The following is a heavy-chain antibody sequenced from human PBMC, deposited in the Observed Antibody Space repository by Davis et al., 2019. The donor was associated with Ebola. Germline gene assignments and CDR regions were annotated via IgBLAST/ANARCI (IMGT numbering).Heavy chain of an antibody. D-gene: IGHD5-18*01. CDR3: VKGGGHSYGTFDY. CDR2: ISYDVTKK. Sequence: GGSLRLSCAASGFTFSSYAMSWVRQAPGKGLEWVALISYDVTKKYYVDSVRGRFTISRDNSKNMLYLQMSSLRTEDTAVYYCVKGGGHSYGTFDYWGQGTLVTVSS. CDR1: GFTFSSYA. V-gene: IGHV3-30*18. J-gene: IGHJ4*02.